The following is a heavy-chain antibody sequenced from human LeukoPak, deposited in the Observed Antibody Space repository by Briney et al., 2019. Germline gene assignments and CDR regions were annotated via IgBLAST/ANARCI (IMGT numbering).Heavy chain of an antibody. Sequence: ASVKVSCKASGYTFTSYGISWVRQAPGQGLEWMGWISAYNGNTNYAQKLQGRVTMTTDTSTSTAYMELRSLRSDDTAVYYCARDGAYYYDSSGYYLFDYWGQGTLVTVSS. CDR3: ARDGAYYYDSSGYYLFDY. J-gene: IGHJ4*02. V-gene: IGHV1-18*01. D-gene: IGHD3-22*01. CDR2: ISAYNGNT. CDR1: GYTFTSYG.